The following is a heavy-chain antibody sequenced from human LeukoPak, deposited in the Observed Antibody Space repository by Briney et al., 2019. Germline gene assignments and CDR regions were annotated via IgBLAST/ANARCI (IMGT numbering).Heavy chain of an antibody. J-gene: IGHJ4*02. CDR1: GFTFANYA. Sequence: AGRSLRLSCAASGFTFANYAMDWVRQAPGKGLEWVSGISWNRCSIGYADSVKGRFTISRDNAKNSLYLQMNSLRAEDTALYYCAKGGSGSYYTHPVDYWGQGTLVTVSS. CDR2: ISWNRCSI. D-gene: IGHD1-26*01. CDR3: AKGGSGSYYTHPVDY. V-gene: IGHV3-9*01.